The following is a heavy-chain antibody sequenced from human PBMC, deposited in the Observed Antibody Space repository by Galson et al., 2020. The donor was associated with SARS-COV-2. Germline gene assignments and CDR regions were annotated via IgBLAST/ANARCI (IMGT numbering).Heavy chain of an antibody. Sequence: GESLKISCAASGFTFNNYAIHWVRQAPGKGLEWLALISYEGSIKVYADTVKGRSAISRDTSKNAVYLQVSTLRPEDTAIYYCAKVSPQFQLGSYWYFDLWGRGTLVTVSS. CDR3: AKVSPQFQLGSYWYFDL. V-gene: IGHV3-30*18. J-gene: IGHJ2*01. CDR1: GFTFNNYA. D-gene: IGHD2-21*01. CDR2: ISYEGSIK.